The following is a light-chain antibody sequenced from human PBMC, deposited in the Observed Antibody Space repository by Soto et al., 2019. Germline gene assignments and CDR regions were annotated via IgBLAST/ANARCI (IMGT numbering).Light chain of an antibody. CDR1: HSVSSSY. V-gene: IGKV3-20*01. Sequence: EIVLTQSPGTLSLSPGARATLSGRASHSVSSSYLAWYQQKPGQAPRLLIYGASSRATGIPDRFSGSGSGTDFTLTISRLEPEEFAVYYCQQYGSSPWTVGQGTKVDIK. J-gene: IGKJ1*01. CDR3: QQYGSSPWT. CDR2: GAS.